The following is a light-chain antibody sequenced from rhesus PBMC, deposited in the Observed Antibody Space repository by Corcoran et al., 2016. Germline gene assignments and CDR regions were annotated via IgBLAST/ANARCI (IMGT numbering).Light chain of an antibody. V-gene: IGKV1-33*01. Sequence: DIHMTQSPSSLSASVGDTVTITCRASQGISDALAWYQQKPGKAPKLLIYGVSNLQIGVPSRFSGSGSGTEFTPTISSLQPEDVAVYYCQQRNTYPLTFGGGTKVEIK. CDR1: QGISDA. CDR2: GVS. J-gene: IGKJ4*01. CDR3: QQRNTYPLT.